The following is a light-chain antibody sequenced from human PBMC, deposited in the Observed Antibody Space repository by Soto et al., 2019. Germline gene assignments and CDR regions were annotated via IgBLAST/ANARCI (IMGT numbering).Light chain of an antibody. CDR2: DAS. CDR3: QQYNTYWT. J-gene: IGKJ1*01. Sequence: DIQMTQSPSTLSASVGDRVTNTCRASQGISSWLAWYQQKPGKAPKLLIFDASTLASGVPSRFSGSGYGTEFTLTISSLQPDDFATYCCQQYNTYWTFGQGTKVDIK. V-gene: IGKV1-5*01. CDR1: QGISSW.